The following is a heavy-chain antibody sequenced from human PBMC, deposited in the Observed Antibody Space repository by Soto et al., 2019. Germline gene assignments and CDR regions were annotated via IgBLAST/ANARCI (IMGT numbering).Heavy chain of an antibody. J-gene: IGHJ4*02. V-gene: IGHV3-23*01. CDR3: ARSYYYDSTGYYRTFDY. Sequence: PGGSLRLSCAASGIIFGQYAMSWVRLAPGKGLEWVSVVGPSGASTFYADSVRGRFTISRDNSENTLYLQMNSLRAADTALYFCARSYYYDSTGYYRTFDYWGQGTLVTVS. CDR1: GIIFGQYA. D-gene: IGHD3-22*01. CDR2: VGPSGAST.